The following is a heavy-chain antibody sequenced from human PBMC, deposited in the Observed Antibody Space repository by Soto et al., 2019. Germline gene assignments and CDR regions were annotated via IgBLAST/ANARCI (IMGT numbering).Heavy chain of an antibody. Sequence: GGSLRLSCTASGFTFTSYGMGWVRQAPGKGLQWVSTIRGDGGQTHYTDSVKGRFSISRDNSKNTVYLQMDSLRAEDTAMYFSARDVGLDSDEFFAYWGQGTQVTVSS. CDR1: GFTFTSYG. CDR2: IRGDGGQT. CDR3: ARDVGLDSDEFFAY. D-gene: IGHD4-17*01. J-gene: IGHJ4*02. V-gene: IGHV3-23*01.